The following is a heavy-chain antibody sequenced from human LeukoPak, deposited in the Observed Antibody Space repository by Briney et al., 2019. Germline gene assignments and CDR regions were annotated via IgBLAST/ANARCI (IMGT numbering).Heavy chain of an antibody. CDR1: GGSISSYY. D-gene: IGHD3-3*01. Sequence: PSGTLSLTCTVSGGSISSYYWSWIRQPPGKGLEWIGYIYYSGSTNYDPSLKSRVTISVDTSKNQFSLKLSSVTAADTAVYYCARVITIFGVVIIPNAFDIWGQGTMVTVSS. J-gene: IGHJ3*02. CDR2: IYYSGST. V-gene: IGHV4-59*01. CDR3: ARVITIFGVVIIPNAFDI.